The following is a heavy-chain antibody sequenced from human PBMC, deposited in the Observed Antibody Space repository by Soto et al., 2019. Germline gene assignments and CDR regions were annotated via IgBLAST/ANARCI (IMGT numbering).Heavy chain of an antibody. Sequence: DVQLVESGGGLIQPGESLRLSCAAFGLTISGKKYVAWVRQAPGKGLEWVSALYDVDGSFYADSVTGRFTTSSDSSTTTVYLQMNDLRPDDTAVYYCATWHEREHAFDVWGHGTTVTISA. J-gene: IGHJ3*01. CDR3: ATWHEREHAFDV. CDR1: GLTISGKKY. V-gene: IGHV3-53*01. D-gene: IGHD1-1*01. CDR2: LYDVDGS.